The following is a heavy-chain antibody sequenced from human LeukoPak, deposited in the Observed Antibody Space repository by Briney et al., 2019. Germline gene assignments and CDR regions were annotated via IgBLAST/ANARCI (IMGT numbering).Heavy chain of an antibody. CDR2: INLSGGST. V-gene: IGHV1-46*01. CDR1: GYTFTSYH. D-gene: IGHD2-8*01. CDR3: ARDYVDDIPMIKDY. J-gene: IGHJ4*02. Sequence: ASVKVSCKASGYTFTSYHMHWVRQAPGQGLEWMGLINLSGGSTTYEQRFQGRVTLTRDTSTSTVHMELSSLRSEDTAVYYCARDYVDDIPMIKDYWGQGTLVTVSS.